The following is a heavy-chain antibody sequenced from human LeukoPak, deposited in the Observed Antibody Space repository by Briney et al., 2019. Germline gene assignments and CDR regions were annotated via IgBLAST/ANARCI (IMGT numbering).Heavy chain of an antibody. D-gene: IGHD2-15*01. V-gene: IGHV3-7*01. J-gene: IGHJ4*02. CDR3: AKAPVTTCRGAFCYPFDY. CDR1: GFTFSSYW. CDR2: IKQDGSEK. Sequence: GGSLRLSCAASGFTFSSYWMSWVRQAPGKGLEWVANIKQDGSEKYYVDSVKGRFTISRDNAKNSLNLQMNSLRAEDTAVYYCAKAPVTTCRGAFCYPFDYWGLGTLVTVSS.